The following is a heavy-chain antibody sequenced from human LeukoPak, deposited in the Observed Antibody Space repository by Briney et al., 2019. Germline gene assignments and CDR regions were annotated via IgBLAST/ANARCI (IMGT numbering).Heavy chain of an antibody. J-gene: IGHJ4*02. CDR1: GGSITNYY. V-gene: IGHV4-59*08. CDR3: ARHYYVDPFDY. CDR2: IYYSGST. Sequence: SETLSLTCTVSGGSITNYYWSWIRQPPGKGLEWIGYIYYSGSTNYNPYLKSRVTISVDTSKNQFSLNLSSVTAADAAVYYCARHYYVDPFDYWGQGTLVTVSS. D-gene: IGHD3-10*02.